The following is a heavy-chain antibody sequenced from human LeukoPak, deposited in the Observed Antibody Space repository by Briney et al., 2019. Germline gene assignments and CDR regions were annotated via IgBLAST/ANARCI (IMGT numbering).Heavy chain of an antibody. CDR2: INVDGSVK. D-gene: IGHD4-23*01. J-gene: IGHJ4*02. CDR3: VRDLILVDTPGDDFDY. V-gene: IGHV3-74*01. Sequence: PGGSLRLSCAASGFTFSNYWMHWVRQVPGKGLVWVSRINVDGSVKSYAASVKGRSTISRDNTKKTVSMQMNSLRAEDTAVYYCVRDLILVDTPGDDFDYWGQGALVTVSS. CDR1: GFTFSNYW.